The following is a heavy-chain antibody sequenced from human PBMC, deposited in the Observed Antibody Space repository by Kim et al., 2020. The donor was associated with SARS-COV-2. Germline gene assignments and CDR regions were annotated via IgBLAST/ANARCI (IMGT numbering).Heavy chain of an antibody. J-gene: IGHJ5*02. D-gene: IGHD1-26*01. CDR3: ARENWWELRGYWFDP. CDR2: IYYSGST. V-gene: IGHV4-59*13. CDR1: GGSISSYY. Sequence: SETLSLTCTVSGGSISSYYWSWIRQPPGKGLEWIGYIYYSGSTNYNPSLKSRVTISVDTSKNQFSLKLSSVTAADTAVYYCARENWWELRGYWFDPWGQGTLVTVSS.